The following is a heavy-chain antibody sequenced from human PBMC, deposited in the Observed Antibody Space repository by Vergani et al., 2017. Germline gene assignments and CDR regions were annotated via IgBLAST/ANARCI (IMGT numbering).Heavy chain of an antibody. CDR3: ARNTYDFWSGPSGPNWFDP. CDR2: ISSSSSTI. Sequence: EVQLVESGGGLVQPGGSLRLSCAASGFTFSSYSMNWVRQAPGKGLEWVSYISSSSSTIYYADSVKGRFTISRDNAKNSLYLQMNSLRAEDTAVYYCARNTYDFWSGPSGPNWFDPWGKETLVTVSS. J-gene: IGHJ5*02. D-gene: IGHD3-3*01. V-gene: IGHV3-48*01. CDR1: GFTFSSYS.